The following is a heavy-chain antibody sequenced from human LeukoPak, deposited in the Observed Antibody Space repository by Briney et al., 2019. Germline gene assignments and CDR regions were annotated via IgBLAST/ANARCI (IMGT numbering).Heavy chain of an antibody. V-gene: IGHV3-74*01. CDR2: ISSDASST. J-gene: IGHJ4*02. D-gene: IGHD5-24*01. Sequence: GGSLRLSCAASGFSFSSYWMHWGRQAPGKGLVWVSRISSDASSTNYADSVKGRFTISRDNAKNTLYLQMNSLRAEDTAVYYCAMLAKMATIDDFDYWGQGTLVTVSS. CDR3: AMLAKMATIDDFDY. CDR1: GFSFSSYW.